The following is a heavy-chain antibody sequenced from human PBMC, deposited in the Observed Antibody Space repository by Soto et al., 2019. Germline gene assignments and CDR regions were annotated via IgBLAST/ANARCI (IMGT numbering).Heavy chain of an antibody. Sequence: QLQLQESGPGLVKASETLSLTCTVSGGSLSSSPDYWGWIRRPPGKGLEFIGSINYSGNTYYNPSLTSRVTLSVDTSKNQFSLKVTSVTATDTGLYYCSRRAPEGFDPWGQGTLVNVSS. CDR3: SRRAPEGFDP. V-gene: IGHV4-39*01. CDR2: INYSGNT. CDR1: GGSLSSSPDY. J-gene: IGHJ5*02.